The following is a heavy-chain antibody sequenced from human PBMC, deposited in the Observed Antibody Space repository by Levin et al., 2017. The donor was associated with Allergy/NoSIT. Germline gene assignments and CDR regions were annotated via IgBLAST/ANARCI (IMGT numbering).Heavy chain of an antibody. V-gene: IGHV1-3*01. CDR1: GYTFITHS. J-gene: IGHJ4*02. CDR2: INGGNGDT. D-gene: IGHD2-8*01. Sequence: PGESLKISCTASGYTFITHSIHWVRQAPGQRLEWMGWINGGNGDTKHAQKFQGRVTITRDKSAGTAYMELSSLRSEDTAMYYCARRAEGYCTTISCPTPFDHWGQGTLLTVSS. CDR3: ARRAEGYCTTISCPTPFDH.